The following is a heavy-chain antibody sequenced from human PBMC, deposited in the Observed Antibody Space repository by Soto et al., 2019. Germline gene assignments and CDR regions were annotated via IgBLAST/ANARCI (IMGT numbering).Heavy chain of an antibody. D-gene: IGHD3-10*01. V-gene: IGHV4-30-4*01. Sequence: SETLSLTCTVSGGSISSGDYYWSWIRQPPGKGLEWIGYIYYSGSTYYNPSLKSRVTISVDTSKNQFSLKLSSVTAADTAVYYCARESRVTMVRGNNLFDPWGQGTLVTVSS. CDR2: IYYSGST. J-gene: IGHJ5*02. CDR3: ARESRVTMVRGNNLFDP. CDR1: GGSISSGDYY.